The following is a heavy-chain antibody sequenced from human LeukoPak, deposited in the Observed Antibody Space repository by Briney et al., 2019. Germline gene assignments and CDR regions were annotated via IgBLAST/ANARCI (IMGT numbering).Heavy chain of an antibody. CDR3: AELGITMVGGV. J-gene: IGHJ6*04. Sequence: GGSLRLSCVASGFNFNTYAMSWVRQAPGKGLEWVANIKQDGNEKYYVDSVKGRFTISRDNAKNSLYLQMNSLRAEDTAVYYCAELGITMVGGVWGKGTTVTISS. D-gene: IGHD3-10*02. V-gene: IGHV3-7*01. CDR2: IKQDGNEK. CDR1: GFNFNTYA.